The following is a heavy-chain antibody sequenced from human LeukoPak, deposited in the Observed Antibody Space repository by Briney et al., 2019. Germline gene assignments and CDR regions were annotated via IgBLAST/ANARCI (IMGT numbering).Heavy chain of an antibody. D-gene: IGHD3-22*01. CDR1: GYTFTSYG. Sequence: ASVKVSCKASGYTFTSYGISWVRPAPGQGLEWMGWISAYNGNTNYAQKLQGRVTMTTDTSTSTAYMELRSLRSDDTAVYYCARDRYGYDSRGYYNFDYWGQGTLVTVSS. V-gene: IGHV1-18*01. CDR2: ISAYNGNT. CDR3: ARDRYGYDSRGYYNFDY. J-gene: IGHJ4*02.